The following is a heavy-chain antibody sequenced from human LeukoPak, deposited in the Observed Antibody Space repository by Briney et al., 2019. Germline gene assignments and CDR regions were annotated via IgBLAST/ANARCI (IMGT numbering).Heavy chain of an antibody. CDR2: ISYDGSIK. V-gene: IGHV3-30*18. Sequence: PGRSLRLPCAASGFTLSNYGIHWVRQAPGKGLEGVAVISYDGSIKYYADSVKGRFTISRDNSKNTLYLQMNSLRPEDTAIYYFAKLEELTSFDLWGRGTLVTVSS. CDR1: GFTLSNYG. CDR3: AKLEELTSFDL. D-gene: IGHD1-26*01. J-gene: IGHJ2*01.